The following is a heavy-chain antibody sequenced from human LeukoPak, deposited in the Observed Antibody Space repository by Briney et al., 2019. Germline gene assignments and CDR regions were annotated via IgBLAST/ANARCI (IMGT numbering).Heavy chain of an antibody. V-gene: IGHV3-23*01. Sequence: GGSLRLSCAASGFTFSSYAMSWVRQAPGKGLEWVSAISGGDGSTYYADSVKGRFTISRDNSKNTLYLQMNSLRAEDTALYYCAKRSYSSSWYYYYGMDVWGQGTTVTVSS. CDR1: GFTFSSYA. CDR3: AKRSYSSSWYYYYGMDV. D-gene: IGHD6-13*01. CDR2: ISGGDGST. J-gene: IGHJ6*02.